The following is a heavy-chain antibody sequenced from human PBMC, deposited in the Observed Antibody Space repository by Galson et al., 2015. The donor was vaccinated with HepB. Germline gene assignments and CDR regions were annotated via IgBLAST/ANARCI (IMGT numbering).Heavy chain of an antibody. CDR2: ISWNGDSI. CDR1: GFTFEDYA. J-gene: IGHJ4*02. CDR3: SRARPENWKDVNFDS. D-gene: IGHD1-1*01. V-gene: IGHV3-9*01. Sequence: SLRLSCAASGFTFEDYAMPWVRQAPGKGLEWVSGISWNGDSIEYADSVKGRLTISRDSAKNSLYLLMNSLKIEDTAVYYCSRARPENWKDVNFDSWGQGTLVTVSS.